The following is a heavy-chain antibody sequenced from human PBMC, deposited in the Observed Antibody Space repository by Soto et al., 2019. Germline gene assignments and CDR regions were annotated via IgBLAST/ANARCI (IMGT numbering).Heavy chain of an antibody. D-gene: IGHD3-10*01. V-gene: IGHV4-59*11. CDR1: GDSINSHY. J-gene: IGHJ5*02. CDR3: ARESAGSGKNNWFDP. CDR2: IYYSGST. Sequence: SETLSLTCGVSGDSINSHYWSWIRQPPGKGLEWIGFIYYSGSTKYNPSLESRVTISVDTSKNQFSLKLSSVTTADTAVYYCARESAGSGKNNWFDPWGQGTLVTSPQ.